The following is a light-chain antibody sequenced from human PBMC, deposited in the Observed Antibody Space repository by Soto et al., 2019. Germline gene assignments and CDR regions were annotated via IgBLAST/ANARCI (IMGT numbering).Light chain of an antibody. Sequence: EIVLTQSPDTLSLSPGERATLSCRASQSISISYLAWYQQQPGQAPRLLIYSTSTRATGIPDRFSGSGSGTDFILTITKLEPGDFAVYYCQQYGGSSWTFGQGTKVEIK. CDR3: QQYGGSSWT. CDR2: STS. J-gene: IGKJ1*01. CDR1: QSISISY. V-gene: IGKV3-20*01.